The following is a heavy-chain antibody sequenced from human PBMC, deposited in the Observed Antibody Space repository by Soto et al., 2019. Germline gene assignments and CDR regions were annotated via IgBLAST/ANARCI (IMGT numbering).Heavy chain of an antibody. CDR3: AKAPCSGAGCYYYFDF. CDR1: GFTFSRYA. D-gene: IGHD2-15*01. Sequence: GGSLRLSCAASGFTFSRYAMSWVRQAPGKGPEWVSGISGSGGSTYYEDSVKGRFTISRDYSNNTLFLQMNSLSAEDTAVYYCAKAPCSGAGCYYYFDFWGQGTLVTVSS. J-gene: IGHJ4*02. V-gene: IGHV3-23*01. CDR2: ISGSGGST.